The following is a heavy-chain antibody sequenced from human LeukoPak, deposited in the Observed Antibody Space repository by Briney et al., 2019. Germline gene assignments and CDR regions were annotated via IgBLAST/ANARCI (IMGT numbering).Heavy chain of an antibody. CDR3: ARDRAVASPTVYYYYYGMDV. CDR2: IASDGSST. D-gene: IGHD6-19*01. Sequence: GGSLRLSCAASGFTFSSYWMNWVRQAPGKGLVWVSRIASDGSSTTYADSVKGRFSISRDNSKNTLYLQMNSLRAEDTAVYYCARDRAVASPTVYYYYYGMDVWGQGTTVTVSS. J-gene: IGHJ6*02. V-gene: IGHV3-74*01. CDR1: GFTFSSYW.